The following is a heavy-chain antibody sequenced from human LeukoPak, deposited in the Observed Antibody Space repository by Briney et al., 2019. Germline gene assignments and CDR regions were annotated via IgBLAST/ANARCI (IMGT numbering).Heavy chain of an antibody. V-gene: IGHV4-39*07. CDR3: ARDPYYYDSSGYSL. CDR2: IYYSGST. D-gene: IGHD3-22*01. Sequence: SETLSLTCTVSGGSISSSSYYWGWIRQPPGKGLEWIGSIYYSGSTYYNPSLKSRVTISVDTSKNQFSLKLSSVTAADTAVYYFARDPYYYDSSGYSLWGQGTLVTVSS. CDR1: GGSISSSSYY. J-gene: IGHJ4*02.